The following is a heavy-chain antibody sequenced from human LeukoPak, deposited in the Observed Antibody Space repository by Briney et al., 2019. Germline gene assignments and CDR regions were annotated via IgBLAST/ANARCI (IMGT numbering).Heavy chain of an antibody. Sequence: GGSLRLSCAASGFTFSSYAMSWVRQAPGKGLVWVSRINSDGSSTSYADSVKGRFTISRDNAKNTLYLQMNSLRAEDTAVYYCARDLGFRLMEPDYWGQGTLVTVSS. CDR2: INSDGSST. J-gene: IGHJ4*02. CDR3: ARDLGFRLMEPDY. V-gene: IGHV3-74*01. CDR1: GFTFSSYA. D-gene: IGHD1-14*01.